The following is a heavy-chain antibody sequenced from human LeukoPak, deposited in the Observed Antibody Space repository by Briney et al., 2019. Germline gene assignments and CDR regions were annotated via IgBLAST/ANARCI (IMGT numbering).Heavy chain of an antibody. CDR2: ISSSGSTI. CDR1: GFTFSSYS. D-gene: IGHD3-22*01. Sequence: GGSLRLSCAASGFTFSSYSMNWVRQAPGKGLEWVSSISSSGSTIYYADSVKGRFTISRDNAKNSLYLQMNSLRAEDTAVYYCARVGTMSRAFDIWGQGTMVTVSS. CDR3: ARVGTMSRAFDI. J-gene: IGHJ3*02. V-gene: IGHV3-21*04.